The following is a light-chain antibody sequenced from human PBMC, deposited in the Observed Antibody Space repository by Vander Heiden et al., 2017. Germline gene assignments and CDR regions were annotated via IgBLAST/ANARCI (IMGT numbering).Light chain of an antibody. Sequence: ELVLTQSAATLSLSPGERATPSCRASQSVSRYFTWDQQNPGQAPRLLNYEASSRATGIPARFSGSGSGKDFTLTISSLEPEDFAVYYWQQRSSGVTFGQGTKVEIK. CDR3: QQRSSGVT. CDR1: QSVSRY. CDR2: EAS. J-gene: IGKJ1*01. V-gene: IGKV3-11*01.